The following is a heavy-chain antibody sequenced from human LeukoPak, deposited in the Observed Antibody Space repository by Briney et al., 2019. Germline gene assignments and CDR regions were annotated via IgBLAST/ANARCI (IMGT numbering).Heavy chain of an antibody. D-gene: IGHD6-19*01. V-gene: IGHV3-30-3*01. CDR1: GFTFNTNA. CDR2: ISYDGSTK. Sequence: PGGSLRLSCAASGFTFNTNAMHWVRQAPGKGLQWVAAISYDGSTKYYADSVKGRFTISRDNAKNSLYLQMNSLRAEDTAVYYCARGIKQWLSPRALDYWGQGTLVTVSS. CDR3: ARGIKQWLSPRALDY. J-gene: IGHJ4*02.